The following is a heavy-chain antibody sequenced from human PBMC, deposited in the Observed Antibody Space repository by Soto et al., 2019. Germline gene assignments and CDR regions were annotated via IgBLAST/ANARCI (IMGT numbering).Heavy chain of an antibody. CDR2: INPKSGGT. V-gene: IGHV1-2*02. CDR1: GYTFTDYY. D-gene: IGHD6-13*01. Sequence: ASVKVSCKTSGYTFTDYYIHWVRQAPGLGIEWMGSINPKSGGTTYAQKFQGRVTMTRDTSISTAFLDLTSLRSDDTAVYYCARDNDTSWYRNYLDYWGLGTLVTVSS. CDR3: ARDNDTSWYRNYLDY. J-gene: IGHJ4*02.